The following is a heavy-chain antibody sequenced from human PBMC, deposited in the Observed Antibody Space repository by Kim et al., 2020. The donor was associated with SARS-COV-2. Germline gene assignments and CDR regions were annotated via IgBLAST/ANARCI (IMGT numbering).Heavy chain of an antibody. J-gene: IGHJ3*02. CDR3: ARDHDSSGYGAFDI. V-gene: IGHV4-31*02. Sequence: NPSLKSRVTISVDTSKNQFSLKLRSVTAADTAVYYCARDHDSSGYGAFDIWGQGTMVTVSS. D-gene: IGHD3-22*01.